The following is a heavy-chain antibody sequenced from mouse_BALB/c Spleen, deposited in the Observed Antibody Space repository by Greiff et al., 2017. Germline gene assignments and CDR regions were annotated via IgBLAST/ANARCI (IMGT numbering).Heavy chain of an antibody. V-gene: IGHV1-82*01. CDR3: ASYPWFAY. Sequence: VQLQQSGPELVKPGASVKISCKASGYAFSSSWMNWVKQRPGQGLEWIGRIYPGDGDTNYNGKFKGKATLTADKSSSTAYMQLSSLTSVDSAVYFCASYPWFAYWGQGTLVTVSA. J-gene: IGHJ3*01. CDR1: GYAFSSSW. CDR2: IYPGDGDT.